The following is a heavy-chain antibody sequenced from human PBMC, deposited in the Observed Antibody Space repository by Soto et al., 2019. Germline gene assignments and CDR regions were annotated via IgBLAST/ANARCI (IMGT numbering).Heavy chain of an antibody. Sequence: EVQLVESGGGLVQPGGSLRLSCAASGFTFSSYDMHWVRQATGKGLEWVSAIGTAGDTYYPGSVKGRFTISRENAKNSLYLHMNSLRAGDTAVYYCARDQGGYCSGGSCRRGAFDIWGQGTMVTVSS. CDR3: ARDQGGYCSGGSCRRGAFDI. V-gene: IGHV3-13*01. CDR2: IGTAGDT. CDR1: GFTFSSYD. D-gene: IGHD2-15*01. J-gene: IGHJ3*02.